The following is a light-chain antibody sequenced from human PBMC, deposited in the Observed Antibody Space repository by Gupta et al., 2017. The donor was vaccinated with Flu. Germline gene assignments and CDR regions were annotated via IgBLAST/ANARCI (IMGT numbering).Light chain of an antibody. V-gene: IGKV3-11*01. CDR3: QQPALF. J-gene: IGKJ4*01. Sequence: EVVLTQSPATLSLSPGERATLSCRASQSVNNYLAWYQQKPGQSPRLLIYDASNRAAGIPPRFSGSGSGTDFTLTISSLEPEDFAVYYCQQPALFFGWGTRVEIK. CDR1: QSVNNY. CDR2: DAS.